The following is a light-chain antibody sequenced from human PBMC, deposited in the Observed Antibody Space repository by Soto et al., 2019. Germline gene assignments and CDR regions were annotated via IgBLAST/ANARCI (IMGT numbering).Light chain of an antibody. CDR1: QSISDT. Sequence: EIVMTQSPATLSVSPVVRATLSFSASQSISDTLAWYQQKPGQAPRLLIYDASNRATGIPARFSGSGSGTDFTLTISRLEPEDFAVYYCQQRNNWPPEITCGQGKRREIK. CDR3: QQRNNWPPEIT. CDR2: DAS. V-gene: IGKV3-11*01. J-gene: IGKJ5*01.